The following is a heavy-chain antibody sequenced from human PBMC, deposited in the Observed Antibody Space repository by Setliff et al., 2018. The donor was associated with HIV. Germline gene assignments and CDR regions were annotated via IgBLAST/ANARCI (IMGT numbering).Heavy chain of an antibody. D-gene: IGHD3-22*01. CDR3: ARGYYDSRGYYYPFDY. J-gene: IGHJ4*02. Sequence: PGGSLRLSCAASGFSFSGYEMNWVRQAPGKGLEWVSYISSSGTPIYYADSVKGRFTISRDNAKNSLYLQMNSLRAEDTAVYYCARGYYDSRGYYYPFDYWGQGTLVTVSS. V-gene: IGHV3-48*03. CDR1: GFSFSGYE. CDR2: ISSSGTPI.